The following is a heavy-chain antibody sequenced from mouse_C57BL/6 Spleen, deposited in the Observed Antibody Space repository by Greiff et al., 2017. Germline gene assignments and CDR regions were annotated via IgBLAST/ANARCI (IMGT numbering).Heavy chain of an antibody. V-gene: IGHV1-18*01. Sequence: VQLQQSGPELVKPGASVKIPCKASGYTFTDYNMDWVKQSHGKSLEWIGDINPNNGGTIYNQKFKGKATLTVDKSSSTAYMELRSLTSEDTAVYYGAREGDDDRGYFDYWGQGTTLTVSS. J-gene: IGHJ2*01. CDR2: INPNNGGT. CDR1: GYTFTDYN. CDR3: AREGDDDRGYFDY.